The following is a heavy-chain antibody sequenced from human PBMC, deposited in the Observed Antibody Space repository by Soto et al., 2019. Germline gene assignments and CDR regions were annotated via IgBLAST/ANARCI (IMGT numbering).Heavy chain of an antibody. D-gene: IGHD6-13*01. V-gene: IGHV5-51*01. J-gene: IGHJ6*02. CDR2: IYPGDSDT. CDR3: ARQAAAGKYYYAMDV. CDR1: GYSFTTYW. Sequence: GESLKISCKGSGYSFTTYWIGWVRQMPGKGLEGMVIIYPGDSDTRYSPSFQGQVTISADKSFNTTYLQWSSLKASDTAIYYCARQAAAGKYYYAMDVWGQGTTVTVSS.